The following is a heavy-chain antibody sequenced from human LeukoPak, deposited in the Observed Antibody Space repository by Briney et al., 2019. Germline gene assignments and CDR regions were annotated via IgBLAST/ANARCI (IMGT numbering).Heavy chain of an antibody. D-gene: IGHD3-10*01. CDR2: ISAYNGNT. J-gene: IGHJ5*02. CDR3: AREGRSYGSGSYYTWFDP. Sequence: SVKVSFKASGYTFTSYGISWVRQAPGQGLEWMGWISAYNGNTNYAQKLQGRVTMTTDTSTSTAYMELRSLRSDDTAVYYCAREGRSYGSGSYYTWFDPWGQGTLVTVSS. CDR1: GYTFTSYG. V-gene: IGHV1-18*01.